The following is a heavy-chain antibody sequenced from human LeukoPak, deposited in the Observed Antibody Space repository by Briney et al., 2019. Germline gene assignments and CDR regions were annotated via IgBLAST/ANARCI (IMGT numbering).Heavy chain of an antibody. CDR3: ARSNHYYDSSGYFR. CDR2: ISSSSSYI. CDR1: GFTFSSYS. D-gene: IGHD3-22*01. V-gene: IGHV3-21*01. Sequence: GGSLRLSCAASGFTFSSYSMNWARHAPGQGLEWVSSISSSSSYIYYADSVKGRFTISRDNAKNSLYLQMNSLRAEDTAVYYCARSNHYYDSSGYFRWGQGTLVTVSS. J-gene: IGHJ4*02.